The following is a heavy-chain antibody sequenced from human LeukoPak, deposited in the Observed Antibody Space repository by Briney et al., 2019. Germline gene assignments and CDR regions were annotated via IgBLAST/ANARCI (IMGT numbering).Heavy chain of an antibody. CDR2: INHSGST. CDR3: ARDGGGGYNDNWFDP. J-gene: IGHJ5*02. V-gene: IGHV4-34*01. D-gene: IGHD5-18*01. CDR1: GGSFSGYY. Sequence: PSETLSLTCAVYGGSFSGYYWSWIRQPPGKGLEWIGEINHSGSTNYNPSLKSRVTISVDASKNQFSLKLSSVTAADTAVYYCARDGGGGYNDNWFDPWGQGTLVTVSS.